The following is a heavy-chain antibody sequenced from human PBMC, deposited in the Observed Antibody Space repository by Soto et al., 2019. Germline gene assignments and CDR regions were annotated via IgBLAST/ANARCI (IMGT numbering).Heavy chain of an antibody. CDR2: INPNSGGT. Sequence: SLKVSCKASGYTFTGYYMHWVRQAPGQGLEWMGWINPNSGGTNYAQKFQGWVTISVDTSKNQFSLKLSSVTAADTAVYYCARGRGTVVVAATYYFDYWGQGTLVTVSS. CDR1: GYTFTGYY. D-gene: IGHD2-15*01. J-gene: IGHJ4*02. CDR3: ARGRGTVVVAATYYFDY. V-gene: IGHV1-2*04.